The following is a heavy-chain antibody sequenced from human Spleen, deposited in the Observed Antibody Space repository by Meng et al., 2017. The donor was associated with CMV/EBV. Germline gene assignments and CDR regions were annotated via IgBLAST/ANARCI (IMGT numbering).Heavy chain of an antibody. V-gene: IGHV3-53*01. CDR2: IYSGGST. J-gene: IGHJ4*02. CDR1: GFTVSSNY. Sequence: LSLTCAASGFTVSSNYMSWVRQAPGKGLEWVSVIYSGGSTYYADSVKGRFTISRDNSKNTLYLQMNSLRAEDTAVYFCAKDTMSESGNYWGQGTLVTVSS. CDR3: AKDTMSESGNY. D-gene: IGHD3-10*02.